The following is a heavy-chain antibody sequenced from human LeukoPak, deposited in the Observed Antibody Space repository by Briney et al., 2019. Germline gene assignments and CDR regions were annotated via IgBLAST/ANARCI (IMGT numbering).Heavy chain of an antibody. V-gene: IGHV4-31*03. CDR2: IYYSGST. J-gene: IGHJ4*02. D-gene: IGHD3-3*02. CDR1: GGSISSGGYY. CDR3: ARELVDSISPYFDY. Sequence: KPSETLSLTCTVSGGSISSGGYYWSWIRQHPGKGLEWIGYIYYSGSTYYNPSLKSRVTISVDTSKNQFSLKLSSVTAADTVVYYCARELVDSISPYFDYWGQGTLVTVSS.